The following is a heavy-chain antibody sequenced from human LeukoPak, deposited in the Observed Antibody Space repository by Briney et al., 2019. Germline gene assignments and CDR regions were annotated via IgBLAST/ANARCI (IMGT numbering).Heavy chain of an antibody. D-gene: IGHD5-12*01. V-gene: IGHV4-38-2*02. CDR3: ARVSTTGYSGYDLPYFQH. CDR2: SGST. Sequence: KPSETLSLTCTVSGYSISSGYYWGWIRQPPGKGLEWIGSGSTYYNPSLKSRVTISVDTSKNQFSLKLSSVTAADTAVYYCARVSTTGYSGYDLPYFQHWGQGTLVTVSS. J-gene: IGHJ1*01. CDR1: GYSISSGYY.